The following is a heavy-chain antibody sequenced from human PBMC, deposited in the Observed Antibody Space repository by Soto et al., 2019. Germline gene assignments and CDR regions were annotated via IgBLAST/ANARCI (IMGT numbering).Heavy chain of an antibody. D-gene: IGHD3-3*01. J-gene: IGHJ5*01. V-gene: IGHV4-34*01. CDR1: GGSFSGYY. CDR2: INHSGST. Sequence: SETLSLTCAVYGGSFSGYYWSWIRQPPRKGLEWIGEINHSGSTNYNPSLKSRVTISVDTSKNQFSLKLSSVTAADTAVYYCARKITIFGVVIMRKTPNWFDSWGQGTLVTVSS. CDR3: ARKITIFGVVIMRKTPNWFDS.